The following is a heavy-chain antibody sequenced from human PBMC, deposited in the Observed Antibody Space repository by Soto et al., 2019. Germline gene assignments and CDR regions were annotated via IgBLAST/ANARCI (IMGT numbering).Heavy chain of an antibody. CDR3: GRGYSGSGSYYLYFDY. J-gene: IGHJ4*02. V-gene: IGHV4-59*01. CDR1: GGSMSSYY. Sequence: SETLSLTCTVSGGSMSSYYWSWIRQPPGKGLEWIGYMYYSGSANYNPSLKSRVTISVDTSKNQFSLNLRSVNAADTAVYYCGRGYSGSGSYYLYFDYWGQGTQVTVSS. D-gene: IGHD3-10*01. CDR2: MYYSGSA.